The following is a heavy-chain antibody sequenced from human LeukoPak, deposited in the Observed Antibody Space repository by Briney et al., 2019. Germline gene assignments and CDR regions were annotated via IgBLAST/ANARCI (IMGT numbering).Heavy chain of an antibody. CDR2: IYYSGST. CDR1: GGSISSYY. D-gene: IGHD3-22*01. J-gene: IGHJ4*02. V-gene: IGHV4-59*01. Sequence: SETLSLTCTVSGGSISSYYWSWIRQPPGKGLEWIGYIYYSGSTNYNPSLKSRVTISVDTSKNQFSLKLSSVTAADTAVYYCARAGGYDGSGYYPYYFDYWGQGTLVTVSS. CDR3: ARAGGYDGSGYYPYYFDY.